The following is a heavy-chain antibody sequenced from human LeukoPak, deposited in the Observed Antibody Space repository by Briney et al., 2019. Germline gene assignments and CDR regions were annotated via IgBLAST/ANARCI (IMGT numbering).Heavy chain of an antibody. D-gene: IGHD5-18*01. J-gene: IGHJ4*02. V-gene: IGHV3-53*01. CDR3: ARESGYSYGLAGFFDY. CDR1: GFTVSSNY. CDR2: IYSDGRI. Sequence: GGSLRLSCAASGFTVSSNYMSWVRQAPRKGLEWVSVIYSDGRIHYADSVKGRFTISRDDSKNTLYLQMNSLRAEDTAVYYCARESGYSYGLAGFFDYWGQGTLVTVSS.